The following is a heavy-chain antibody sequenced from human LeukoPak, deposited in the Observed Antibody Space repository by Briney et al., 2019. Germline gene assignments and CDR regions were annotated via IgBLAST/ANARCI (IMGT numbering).Heavy chain of an antibody. CDR3: ARDGGYSKTY. V-gene: IGHV3-7*01. D-gene: IGHD6-13*01. CDR2: IKQDGSEK. J-gene: IGHJ4*02. Sequence: PGGSLRLSCAASGFTVSSNYMSWVRQAPGKGLEWVANIKQDGSEKYYVDSVKGRFTISRDNAKNSLYLQMNSLRAEDTAVYYCARDGGYSKTYWGQGTLVTVSS. CDR1: GFTVSSNY.